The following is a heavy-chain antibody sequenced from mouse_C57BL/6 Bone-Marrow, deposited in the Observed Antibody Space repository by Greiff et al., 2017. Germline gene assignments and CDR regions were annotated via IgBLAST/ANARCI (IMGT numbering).Heavy chain of an antibody. CDR3: ARGAYGSSYGYFDV. J-gene: IGHJ1*03. CDR1: GFTFSSYA. Sequence: DVLLVESGGGLVKPGGSLKLSCAASGFTFSSYAMSWVRQTPEKRLEWVATISDGGSYTYYPDNVKGRFTISRDNAKNNLYLQMSHLKSEDTAMYYCARGAYGSSYGYFDVWGKGTTVTVSS. V-gene: IGHV5-4*01. D-gene: IGHD1-1*01. CDR2: ISDGGSYT.